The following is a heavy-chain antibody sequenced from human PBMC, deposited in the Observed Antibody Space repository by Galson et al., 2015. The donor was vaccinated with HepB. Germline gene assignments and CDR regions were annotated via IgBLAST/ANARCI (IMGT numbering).Heavy chain of an antibody. V-gene: IGHV1-46*01. J-gene: IGHJ4*02. CDR1: GYTLTNYH. Sequence: SVKVSCKASGYTLTNYHFHWVRQAPGQGPEWMGKIFAGGGNTRYAERFQGRVTLTRDSSTSTIYMEVSSLRSDDTAVYYYARETPDTYYFDYWGQGTLVTVSS. CDR2: IFAGGGNT. CDR3: ARETPDTYYFDY. D-gene: IGHD2-15*01.